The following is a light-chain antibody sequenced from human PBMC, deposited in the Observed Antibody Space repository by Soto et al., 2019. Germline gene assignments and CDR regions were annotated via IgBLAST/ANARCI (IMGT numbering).Light chain of an antibody. Sequence: QSLLTQPASVSGPPGQSITISCTGTSSDVGGYNYVSWYQQHPGKAPKLMIYEVSNRPSGVSNRFSGSKSGNTASLTISGLQAEDEADYYCSSYTSSVYVFGTGTTVTV. CDR3: SSYTSSVYV. V-gene: IGLV2-14*01. CDR1: SSDVGGYNY. J-gene: IGLJ1*01. CDR2: EVS.